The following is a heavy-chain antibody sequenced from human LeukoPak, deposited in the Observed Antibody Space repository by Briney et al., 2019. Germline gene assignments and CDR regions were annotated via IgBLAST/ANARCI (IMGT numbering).Heavy chain of an antibody. J-gene: IGHJ4*02. V-gene: IGHV1-8*03. D-gene: IGHD2-2*01. CDR1: GYTFTSYG. Sequence: ASVKVSCKASGYTFTSYGISWVRQAAGQGLEWMGWMNPKTGNTGFSQKFQGRVTITRDTSISTAYMELSRLTSEDTGVYYCTRGLPRDGLVVIAAANEYWGQGSLVTVSS. CDR3: TRGLPRDGLVVIAAANEY. CDR2: MNPKTGNT.